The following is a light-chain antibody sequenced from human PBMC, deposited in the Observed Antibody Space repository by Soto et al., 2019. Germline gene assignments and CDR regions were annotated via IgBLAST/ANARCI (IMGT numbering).Light chain of an antibody. V-gene: IGLV1-44*01. CDR2: SNN. J-gene: IGLJ2*01. CDR1: SSNIGDNT. CDR3: AAWDDSLNGHVV. Sequence: QSVLTQPPSASGAPGQRVTFSCSGSSSNIGDNTVNWYQQLPGTAPKLPIYSNNQRPSGVPDRFSGSKSGTSASLAISGLRSEDEADYYCAAWDDSLNGHVVFGGGTKLTVL.